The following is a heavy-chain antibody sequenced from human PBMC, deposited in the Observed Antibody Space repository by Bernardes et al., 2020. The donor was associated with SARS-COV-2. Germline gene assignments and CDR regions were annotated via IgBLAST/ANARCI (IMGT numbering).Heavy chain of an antibody. CDR1: GCSISSYY. V-gene: IGHV4-59*08. CDR2: IYYSGST. D-gene: IGHD5-18*01. J-gene: IGHJ5*02. CDR3: ARHSSGYSYGWFGGEVPNWFDP. Sequence: SETLSLTCTVSGCSISSYYWSWIRQPPGKGLEWIGYIYYSGSTNYNPSLKSRVTISVDTSKNQFSLKLSSVTAADTAVYYCARHSSGYSYGWFGGEVPNWFDPWGQGTLVTVSS.